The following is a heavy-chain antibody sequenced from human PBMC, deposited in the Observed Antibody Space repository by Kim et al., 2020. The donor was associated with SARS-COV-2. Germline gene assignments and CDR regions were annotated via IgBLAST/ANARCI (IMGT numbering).Heavy chain of an antibody. Sequence: GGSLRLSCAASGFTFSSYWMHWVRQAPGKGLVWVSRINSDGSSTSYADSVKGRFTISRDNAKNTLYLQMNSLRAEDTAVYYCARAGPFIFIAAAGPIYGMDVWGQGTTVTVSS. D-gene: IGHD6-13*01. CDR1: GFTFSSYW. J-gene: IGHJ6*02. CDR3: ARAGPFIFIAAAGPIYGMDV. V-gene: IGHV3-74*01. CDR2: INSDGSST.